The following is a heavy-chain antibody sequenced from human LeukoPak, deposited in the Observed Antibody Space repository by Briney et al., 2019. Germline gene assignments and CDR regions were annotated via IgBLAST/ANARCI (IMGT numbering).Heavy chain of an antibody. J-gene: IGHJ6*02. V-gene: IGHV1-69*04. Sequence: EASVKVSSKASGGTFSSYAISWVRQAPGQGLEWMGRIIPILGIANYAQKFRGRVTITADKSTSTAYMELSSLRSEDTAVYYCARDRYSSSWYPSRFYYYYGMDVWGQGTTVTVSS. CDR2: IIPILGIA. CDR3: ARDRYSSSWYPSRFYYYYGMDV. D-gene: IGHD6-13*01. CDR1: GGTFSSYA.